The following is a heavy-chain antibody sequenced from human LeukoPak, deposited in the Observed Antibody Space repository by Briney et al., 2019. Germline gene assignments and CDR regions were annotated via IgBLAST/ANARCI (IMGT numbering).Heavy chain of an antibody. V-gene: IGHV3-23*01. CDR3: ATYSGSYWGAFDI. D-gene: IGHD1-26*01. Sequence: GGSLRLSCAASGFTFSSYAMSWVRQALGKGLEWISVSSAGGARTYYADSVKGRFTISRDNSKNTLYLQMNSLRAEDTAVYYCATYSGSYWGAFDIWGQGTMVTVSS. CDR2: SSAGGART. CDR1: GFTFSSYA. J-gene: IGHJ3*02.